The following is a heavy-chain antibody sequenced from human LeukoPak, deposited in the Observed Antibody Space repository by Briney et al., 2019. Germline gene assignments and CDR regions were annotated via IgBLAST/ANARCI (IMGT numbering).Heavy chain of an antibody. CDR3: ARASPLGLNWFDP. Sequence: SETLSLTCAVYGGSFSGYYWSWIRQPPGKGLEWIGEINHSGSTNYNPSLKSRVTISVDTSKNQFSLKLSSVPAADTAVYYCARASPLGLNWFDPWGQGTLVTVSS. V-gene: IGHV4-34*01. J-gene: IGHJ5*02. CDR1: GGSFSGYY. CDR2: INHSGST. D-gene: IGHD3/OR15-3a*01.